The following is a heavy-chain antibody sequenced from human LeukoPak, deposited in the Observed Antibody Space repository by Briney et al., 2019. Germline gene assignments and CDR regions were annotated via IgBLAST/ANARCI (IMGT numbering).Heavy chain of an antibody. CDR3: ARGAFYYSDF. Sequence: GGSLRLSCEASGFTFSSHWMTWVRQAPGKGLEWVANIKHDGSDKYYVDSVKGRFTISRDNAKNSLYPQMNSLRAEDSALYYCARGAFYYSDFWGQGILVTVSS. CDR2: IKHDGSDK. V-gene: IGHV3-7*03. CDR1: GFTFSSHW. J-gene: IGHJ4*02. D-gene: IGHD3-16*01.